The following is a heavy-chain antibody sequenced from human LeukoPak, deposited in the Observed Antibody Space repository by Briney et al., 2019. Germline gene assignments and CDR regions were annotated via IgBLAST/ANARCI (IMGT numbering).Heavy chain of an antibody. CDR3: ARGRTTIEYYYGMDV. Sequence: SETLSLTRAVYGGSFSGYYWSWIRQPPGKGLEWIGEINHSGSTNYNPSLKSRVTISVDTSKNQFSLKLSSVTAADTAVYYCARGRTTIEYYYGMDVWGQGTTVTVSS. J-gene: IGHJ6*02. D-gene: IGHD5-12*01. CDR2: INHSGST. V-gene: IGHV4-34*01. CDR1: GGSFSGYY.